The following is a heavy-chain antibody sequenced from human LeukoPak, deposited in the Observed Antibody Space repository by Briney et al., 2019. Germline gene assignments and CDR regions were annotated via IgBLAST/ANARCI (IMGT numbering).Heavy chain of an antibody. CDR2: IYTSGST. V-gene: IGHV4-4*07. CDR1: GGSISSYY. D-gene: IGHD2-8*01. CDR3: ARENSEVYARRYYMDV. J-gene: IGHJ6*03. Sequence: PSETLSLTCTVSGGSISSYYWSWIRQPAEKGLEWIGRIYTSGSTNYNPSLKSRVTISVDTSKNQFSLKLSSVTAADTAVYYCARENSEVYARRYYMDVWGKGATVTVSS.